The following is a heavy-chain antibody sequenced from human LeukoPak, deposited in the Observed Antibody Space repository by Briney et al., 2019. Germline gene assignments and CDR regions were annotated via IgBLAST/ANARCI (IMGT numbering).Heavy chain of an antibody. CDR2: SAYNGNT. Sequence: SAYNGNTNYAQKLQRRVTMTTDTSTSTAYMELRSLRSDDTAVYYCARDSGYSSGWYLGFDYWGQGTLVTVSS. V-gene: IGHV1-18*01. D-gene: IGHD6-19*01. J-gene: IGHJ4*02. CDR3: ARDSGYSSGWYLGFDY.